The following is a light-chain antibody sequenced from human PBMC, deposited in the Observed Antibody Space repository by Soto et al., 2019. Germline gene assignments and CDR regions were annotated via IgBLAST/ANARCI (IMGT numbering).Light chain of an antibody. Sequence: QSVLTQPPSVSAAPGQKVTISCSGSSSNIGSNFGSWYQQLPGTAPKLLIYDNDKRPSGIPDRFSGSKSGTSATLGITGLQTGGEADYYCGTWDSSLSAVVFGGGTKLTVL. CDR2: DND. V-gene: IGLV1-51*01. CDR3: GTWDSSLSAVV. J-gene: IGLJ2*01. CDR1: SSNIGSNF.